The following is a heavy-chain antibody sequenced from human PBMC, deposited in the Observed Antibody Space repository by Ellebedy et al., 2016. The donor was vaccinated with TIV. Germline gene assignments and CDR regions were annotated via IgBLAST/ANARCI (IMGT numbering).Heavy chain of an antibody. J-gene: IGHJ3*02. CDR1: GFTFTTYA. V-gene: IGHV3-30*17. CDR2: ISYDGSNK. D-gene: IGHD5-24*01. Sequence: GESLKISCAASGFTFTTYAMHWVRQAPGKGLEWVAVISYDGSNKYYADSVKGRFPISRDNSKNTLYLQMNSLRAEDTAVYDCARDHVGDGYNRAFDIWGQGTMVTVSS. CDR3: ARDHVGDGYNRAFDI.